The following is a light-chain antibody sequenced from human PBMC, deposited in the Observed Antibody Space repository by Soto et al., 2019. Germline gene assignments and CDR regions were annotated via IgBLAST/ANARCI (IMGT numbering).Light chain of an antibody. CDR2: RNS. CDR3: AAWDDSLSGVI. CDR1: SSNIGGNY. Sequence: QSVLTQSPSASGTPGQRVTISCSGSSSNIGGNYVYWYQQLPGRAPKLLICRNSQRPSGVPDRFSGSKSGTSASLAISGLRSEDEADYYCAAWDDSLSGVIFGGGTKLTDL. V-gene: IGLV1-47*01. J-gene: IGLJ2*01.